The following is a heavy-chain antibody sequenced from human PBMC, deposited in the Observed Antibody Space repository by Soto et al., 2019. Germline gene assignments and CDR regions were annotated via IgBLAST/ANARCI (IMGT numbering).Heavy chain of an antibody. CDR1: GGSVSSGSYY. J-gene: IGHJ3*02. CDR3: ARPGGLLWFGEFDDAFDI. V-gene: IGHV4-61*01. D-gene: IGHD3-10*01. Sequence: SETLSLTCTVSGGSVSSGSYYWSWIRQPPGKGLEWIGYIYYSGSTNYSPSLKSRVTISVDTSKNQFSLKLSSVTAADTAVYYCARPGGLLWFGEFDDAFDIWGQGTMVTVSS. CDR2: IYYSGST.